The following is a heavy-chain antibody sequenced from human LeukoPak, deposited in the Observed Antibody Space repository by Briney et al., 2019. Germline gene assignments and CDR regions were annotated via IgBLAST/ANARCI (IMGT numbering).Heavy chain of an antibody. V-gene: IGHV4-59*01. D-gene: IGHD6-6*01. CDR3: ARDKYSSSCLDY. CDR2: IYYSGST. Sequence: PSETLSLTCTVSGGSISSYYWSWIRQPPGKGLEWIGYIYYSGSTTYNPSLKSRVTMSVDTSKNQFSLKLNSVTAADTAVYYCARDKYSSSCLDYWGQGTLVTVSS. J-gene: IGHJ4*02. CDR1: GGSISSYY.